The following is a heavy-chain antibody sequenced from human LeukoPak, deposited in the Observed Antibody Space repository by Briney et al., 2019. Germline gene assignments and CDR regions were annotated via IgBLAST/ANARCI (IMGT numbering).Heavy chain of an antibody. CDR1: GGSMSSYY. D-gene: IGHD6-13*01. Sequence: PSETLSLTCTVSGGSMSSYYWSWIRQPAGKGLEWIGRIYTSGSTNYNPSLRSRVTMSIDTSKKKFSLKLSSVTAADTAVYYCATYEQQLAFDYWGQGTLVTVSS. CDR2: IYTSGST. V-gene: IGHV4-4*07. J-gene: IGHJ4*02. CDR3: ATYEQQLAFDY.